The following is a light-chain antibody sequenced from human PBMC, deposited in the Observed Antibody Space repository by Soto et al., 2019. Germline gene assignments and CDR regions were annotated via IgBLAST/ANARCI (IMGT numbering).Light chain of an antibody. CDR3: QQYKSYPIT. V-gene: IGKV1-16*02. J-gene: IGKJ5*01. CDR1: QDISKS. CDR2: GAS. Sequence: DTQMTHSPSSLSSSVGDRVTITCRASQDISKSLVWFQQKPGKAPKPLIYGASSLQNGVPSKFSGSGSGTDFTLTISSLQPEDFATYYCQQYKSYPITFGQGTRLEIK.